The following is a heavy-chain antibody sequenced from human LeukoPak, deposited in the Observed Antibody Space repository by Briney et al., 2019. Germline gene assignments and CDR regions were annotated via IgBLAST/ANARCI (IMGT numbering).Heavy chain of an antibody. Sequence: PSETLSLTCAVSGYSISSDNYWVWIRQPPGQGLEWAGGIYHSGSTYYNPSLKSRVTMSVDTSKNQFSLKLSSVTAADTAVYYCARAPRDSSSSNYMRRFDYWGQGTLVTVSS. J-gene: IGHJ4*02. D-gene: IGHD3-22*01. CDR2: IYHSGST. CDR3: ARAPRDSSSSNYMRRFDY. V-gene: IGHV4-38-2*01. CDR1: GYSISSDNY.